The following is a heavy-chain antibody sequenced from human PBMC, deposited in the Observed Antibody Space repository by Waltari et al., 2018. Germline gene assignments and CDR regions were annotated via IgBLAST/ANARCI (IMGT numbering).Heavy chain of an antibody. J-gene: IGHJ5*02. CDR2: IRSKANSYSI. D-gene: IGHD6-19*01. V-gene: IGHV3-73*02. Sequence: EVQLVESGGGWVQPGGSLKLSCAASGLTVRGYALHWVRQASGRGLECVGRIRSKANSYSIAYVGSVKCTFTISRDDSKHTAYLQMNSLKTEDTAVYYCTSLVGGALGQGTLVTVSS. CDR3: TSLVGGA. CDR1: GLTVRGYA.